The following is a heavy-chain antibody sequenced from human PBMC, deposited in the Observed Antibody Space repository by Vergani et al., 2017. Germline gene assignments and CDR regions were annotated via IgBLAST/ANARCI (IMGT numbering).Heavy chain of an antibody. CDR2: ISVYNGET. D-gene: IGHD5-12*01. V-gene: IGHV1-18*04. J-gene: IGHJ4*02. Sequence: QVQLVQSGAEVKKPGASVKVSCEGSGYSFRNYGISWVRQAPGEGLEWLGWISVYNGETKFAQKFQGRVTLTRDTSTDTAYMEMGSLRSDDTAVYYCARISQSGGYDNFDYWGQGTLVTVSS. CDR1: GYSFRNYG. CDR3: ARISQSGGYDNFDY.